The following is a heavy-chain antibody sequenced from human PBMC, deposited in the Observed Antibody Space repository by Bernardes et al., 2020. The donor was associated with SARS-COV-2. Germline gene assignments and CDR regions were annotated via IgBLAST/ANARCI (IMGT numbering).Heavy chain of an antibody. J-gene: IGHJ5*02. CDR2: IFYTGST. CDR3: ARQTCSNDRCYSTSPPKWFDP. CDR1: GGSISSRCDY. D-gene: IGHD2-15*01. V-gene: IGHV4-39*01. Sequence: SETLSLTCTVSGGSISSRCDYWGRIRQPPGQGLVWYGSIFYTGSTYYNPSLQSRVTLSVVASKNQFSLIVTSVTAAAAAVYYWARQTCSNDRCYSTSPPKWFDPWGQGALVTVSS.